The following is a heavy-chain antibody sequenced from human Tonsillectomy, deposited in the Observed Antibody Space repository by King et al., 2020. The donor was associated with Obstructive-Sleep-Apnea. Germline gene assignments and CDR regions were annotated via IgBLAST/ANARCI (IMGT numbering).Heavy chain of an antibody. Sequence: QLVQSGGGVVQPGRSLRLSCAASEFTFSSYVMHWVRQAPAKGLEWVAFISFDGSNKYYADSVMGRFTISRDNSKNTLYLQMNSLRADDTAVYYCAREYYDILTGYYVGFDYWGQGTLVTVSS. V-gene: IGHV3-30*04. CDR3: AREYYDILTGYYVGFDY. CDR1: EFTFSSYV. D-gene: IGHD3-9*01. CDR2: ISFDGSNK. J-gene: IGHJ4*02.